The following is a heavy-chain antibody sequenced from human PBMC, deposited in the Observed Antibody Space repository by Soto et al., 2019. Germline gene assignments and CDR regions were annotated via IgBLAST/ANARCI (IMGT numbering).Heavy chain of an antibody. D-gene: IGHD3-10*01. V-gene: IGHV3-30*18. J-gene: IGHJ4*02. CDR2: ISYDGSNK. CDR1: GFTFSSYG. Sequence: SLRLSCAASGFTFSSYGMHWVRQAPGKGLEWVAVISYDGSNKYYADSVKGRFTISRDNSKNTLYLQMNSLRAEDTAVYYCAKDRYGSGGYLDYWGQGTLVTVSS. CDR3: AKDRYGSGGYLDY.